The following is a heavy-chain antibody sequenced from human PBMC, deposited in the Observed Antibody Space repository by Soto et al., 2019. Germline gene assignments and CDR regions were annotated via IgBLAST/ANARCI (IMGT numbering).Heavy chain of an antibody. CDR2: IIPIFGTA. CDR1: GGTFSSYA. D-gene: IGHD2-8*01. J-gene: IGHJ3*02. Sequence: SVKVSCKASGGTFSSYAISWVRQAPGQGLEWMGGIIPIFGTANYAQKFQGRVTITADESTSTAYMELSGLRSEDTAVYYCASSYCTNGVCSSGAFDIWGQGTMVT. CDR3: ASSYCTNGVCSSGAFDI. V-gene: IGHV1-69*13.